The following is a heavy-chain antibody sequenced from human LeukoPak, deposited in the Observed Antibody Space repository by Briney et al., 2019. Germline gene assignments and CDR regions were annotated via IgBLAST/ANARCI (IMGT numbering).Heavy chain of an antibody. CDR3: ARNWGYYYDSSGYYYGLVWYFDL. V-gene: IGHV4-34*01. J-gene: IGHJ2*01. CDR2: INHSGST. D-gene: IGHD3-22*01. CDR1: GGSISSYY. Sequence: PSETLSLTCTVSGGSISSYYWSWIRQPPGKGLEWIGEINHSGSTNYNPSLKSRVTISVDTSKNQFSLKLSSVTAADTAVYYCARNWGYYYDSSGYYYGLVWYFDLWGRGTLVTVSS.